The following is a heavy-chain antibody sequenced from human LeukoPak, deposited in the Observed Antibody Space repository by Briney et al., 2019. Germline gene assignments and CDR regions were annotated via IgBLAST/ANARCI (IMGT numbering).Heavy chain of an antibody. J-gene: IGHJ3*02. CDR3: AKDRAGYGDAFDI. V-gene: IGHV3-30*18. CDR2: ISYDGSNK. Sequence: GGSLRLSCAASGFTVSSYGMHWVRQAPGKGLEWVAVISYDGSNKYYADSVKGRFTISRDNSKNTLYLQMNSLRAEDTAVYYCAKDRAGYGDAFDIWGQGTMVTVSS. CDR1: GFTVSSYG. D-gene: IGHD5-12*01.